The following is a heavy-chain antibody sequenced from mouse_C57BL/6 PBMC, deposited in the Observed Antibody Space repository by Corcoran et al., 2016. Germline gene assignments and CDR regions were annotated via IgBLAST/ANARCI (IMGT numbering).Heavy chain of an antibody. Sequence: QIQLVQSGPELKKPGETVKISCKASGYTFTTYGMSWVKQAPGKGLKWMGWINTYSGVPTYADDFKGRFAFSLETSASTAYLQINNLKNEDTATYFCATAHDGYYPNVWGTWTTVTVSS. CDR2: INTYSGVP. D-gene: IGHD2-3*01. CDR1: GYTFTTYG. J-gene: IGHJ1*03. V-gene: IGHV9-3*01. CDR3: ATAHDGYYPNV.